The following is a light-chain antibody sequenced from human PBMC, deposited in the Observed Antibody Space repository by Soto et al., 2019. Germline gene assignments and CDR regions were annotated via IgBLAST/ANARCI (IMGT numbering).Light chain of an antibody. CDR2: DAS. J-gene: IGKJ5*01. Sequence: DIQMTPSPSTLSASVVDRVTITCRASQSISSWLAWYQQKPGKAPKLLIYDASSLESGVPSRFSGSGSGTEFTLTISSLQPDDSATYYCQQCNRYPITFGQGTRLEIK. V-gene: IGKV1-5*01. CDR3: QQCNRYPIT. CDR1: QSISSW.